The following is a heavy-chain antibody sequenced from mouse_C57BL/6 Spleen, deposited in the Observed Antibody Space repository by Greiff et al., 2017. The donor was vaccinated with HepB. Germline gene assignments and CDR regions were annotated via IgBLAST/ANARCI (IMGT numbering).Heavy chain of an antibody. CDR2: IYPRSGNT. CDR3: ARSGDYDAWDYFDY. CDR1: GYTFTSYG. V-gene: IGHV1-81*01. D-gene: IGHD2-4*01. Sequence: VQRVESGAELARPGASVKLSCKASGYTFTSYGISWVKQRTGQGLEWIGEIYPRSGNTYYNEKFKGKATLTADKSSSTAYMELRSLTSEDSAVYFCARSGDYDAWDYFDYWGQGTTLTVSS. J-gene: IGHJ2*01.